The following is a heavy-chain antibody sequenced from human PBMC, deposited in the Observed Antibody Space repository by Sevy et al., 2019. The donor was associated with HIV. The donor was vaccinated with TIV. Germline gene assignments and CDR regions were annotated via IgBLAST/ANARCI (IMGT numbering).Heavy chain of an antibody. CDR2: IIPIFGTA. D-gene: IGHD3-3*01. CDR3: ASSPYYDLWSGMGSYYGMDV. J-gene: IGHJ6*02. Sequence: ASVKVSCKASGGTFSSYAISWVRQAPGQGLEWMGGIIPIFGTANYAQKFQGRVTITADESTSTAYMELSSLRSEDTAVYYCASSPYYDLWSGMGSYYGMDVWGQGTTVTVSS. V-gene: IGHV1-69*13. CDR1: GGTFSSYA.